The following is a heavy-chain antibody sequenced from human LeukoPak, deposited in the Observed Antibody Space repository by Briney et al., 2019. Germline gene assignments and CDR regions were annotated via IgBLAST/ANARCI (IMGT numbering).Heavy chain of an antibody. V-gene: IGHV1-69*05. CDR1: VGIFSSYA. Sequence: ASVKVSRKASVGIFSSYAISWVRQAPGQGLEWMGRIIPIFGTANYAQKFRGRVTITTDEPTSTAYMELSSVRSEDTAVYYCASEAWGYYDSSGYFDYWGQGTLVTVSS. CDR2: IIPIFGTA. D-gene: IGHD3-22*01. CDR3: ASEAWGYYDSSGYFDY. J-gene: IGHJ4*02.